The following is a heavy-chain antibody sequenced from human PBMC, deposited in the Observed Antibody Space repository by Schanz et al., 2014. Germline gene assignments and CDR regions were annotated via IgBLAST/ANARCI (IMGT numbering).Heavy chain of an antibody. CDR2: TSTDGTKT. J-gene: IGHJ3*01. CDR3: TRDRGALINHNDALDL. CDR1: GFTFSNYA. V-gene: IGHV3-30*04. D-gene: IGHD3-16*01. Sequence: VQLLESGGGLVQPGGSLRLSCAASGFTFSNYAMGWVRQAPGQGLEKVAVTSTDGTKTYYAASVRGRFTISRDNSKNTVYLQMNSLRSEDTAVYYCTRDRGALINHNDALDLWGQGTMVSVSS.